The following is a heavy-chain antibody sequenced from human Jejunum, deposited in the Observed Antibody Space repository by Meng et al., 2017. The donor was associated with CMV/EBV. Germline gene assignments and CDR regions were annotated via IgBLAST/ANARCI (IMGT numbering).Heavy chain of an antibody. Sequence: VHLVQSGSELKRPVAAVKASCWPSGYTSTSYAINWLRQAPGQGPDWMGWIDPNTGNPTYDQAFPGRFVFSLDTSVSTAYLQINSLMADDTAVYYCARESPLDGYSLLDYWGQGTLVTVSS. CDR2: IDPNTGNP. CDR1: GYTSTSYA. CDR3: ARESPLDGYSLLDY. J-gene: IGHJ4*02. D-gene: IGHD5-24*01. V-gene: IGHV7-4-1*02.